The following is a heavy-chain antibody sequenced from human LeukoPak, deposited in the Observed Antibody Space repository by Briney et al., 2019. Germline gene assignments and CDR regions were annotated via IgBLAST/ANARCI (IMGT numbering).Heavy chain of an antibody. Sequence: GGSLRLSCAASGFIFSGYWMNWVRQTPGKGLEWVANINRDGSEKYYVDSVKGRFTISRDNAKNSLYLQMNSLRAEDTAVYYCARDAHRGGDYDYWGQGTLVTVSS. J-gene: IGHJ4*02. V-gene: IGHV3-7*05. CDR2: INRDGSEK. D-gene: IGHD4-17*01. CDR3: ARDAHRGGDYDY. CDR1: GFIFSGYW.